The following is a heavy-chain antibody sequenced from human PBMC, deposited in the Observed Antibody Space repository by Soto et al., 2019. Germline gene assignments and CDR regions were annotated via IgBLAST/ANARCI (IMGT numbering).Heavy chain of an antibody. J-gene: IGHJ3*02. CDR1: GGTFSSYA. CDR3: ARVNVQGDYYVSDAFDI. Sequence: QVQLVQSGAEVKKPGSSVKVSCKASGGTFSSYAISWLRQAPGQGFEWMGGIIAIFGTANYAQKFQGRVTITADESTSTAYMELSSLRSEDTAVYFCARVNVQGDYYVSDAFDIWGQGTMVTVSS. D-gene: IGHD3-10*02. CDR2: IIAIFGTA. V-gene: IGHV1-69*01.